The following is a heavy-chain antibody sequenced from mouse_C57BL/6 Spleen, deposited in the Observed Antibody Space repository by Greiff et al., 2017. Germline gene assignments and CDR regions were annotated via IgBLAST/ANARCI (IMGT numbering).Heavy chain of an antibody. Sequence: QVQLQQPGAELVKPGASVKISCKASGYAFTSYWMNWVKQRPGQGLEWIGQVYPGDGYTNYNGKFKGKATLTVDKSSSTAYMQLSSLTSEDSAVYFCARSDGNYPYYYAMDYWGQGTSVTVSS. CDR3: ARSDGNYPYYYAMDY. V-gene: IGHV1-80*01. CDR1: GYAFTSYW. J-gene: IGHJ4*01. CDR2: VYPGDGYT. D-gene: IGHD2-1*01.